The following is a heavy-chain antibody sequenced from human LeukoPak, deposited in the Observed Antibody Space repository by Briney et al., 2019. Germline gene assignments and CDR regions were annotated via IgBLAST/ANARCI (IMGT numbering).Heavy chain of an antibody. CDR2: ISGSGGST. Sequence: GGSLRLSCAASGFTFSSYAMSWVRQAPGKGLEWVSAISGSGGSTYYADSVKGRFTISRDNSKNTLYLQMNSLRAEDTAVYYCAKVRDYGDYLYYLDYWGQGTLVTVSS. D-gene: IGHD4-17*01. CDR3: AKVRDYGDYLYYLDY. J-gene: IGHJ4*02. V-gene: IGHV3-23*01. CDR1: GFTFSSYA.